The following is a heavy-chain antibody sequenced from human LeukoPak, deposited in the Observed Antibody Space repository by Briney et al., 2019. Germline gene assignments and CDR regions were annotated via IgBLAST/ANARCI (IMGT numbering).Heavy chain of an antibody. V-gene: IGHV1-18*01. Sequence: GASVKVSCKASGYTFTSYGISGVRQAPGQGLEWMGWLSAYNGNTNYAQKLQGRVTMTTDTSTSTAYMELRSLRSDDTAVYYCARTPAVTTHPPYYGMDVWGQGTTVTVSS. CDR1: GYTFTSYG. D-gene: IGHD4-17*01. CDR2: LSAYNGNT. CDR3: ARTPAVTTHPPYYGMDV. J-gene: IGHJ6*02.